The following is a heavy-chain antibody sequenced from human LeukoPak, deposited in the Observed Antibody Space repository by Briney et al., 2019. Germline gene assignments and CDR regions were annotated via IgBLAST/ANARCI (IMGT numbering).Heavy chain of an antibody. CDR1: GGSISGYY. D-gene: IGHD5-24*01. V-gene: IGHV4-59*08. CDR3: ARGAGAGYNLQPFDY. J-gene: IGHJ4*02. CDR2: IYYSGTT. Sequence: SETLSLTCTVSGGSISGYYWSWIRQPPGKGLEWIAYIYYSGTTSYNPSLKSRVSISVDTSKNQFSLKLSSVTAADTAVYYCARGAGAGYNLQPFDYWGQGTLVTVSS.